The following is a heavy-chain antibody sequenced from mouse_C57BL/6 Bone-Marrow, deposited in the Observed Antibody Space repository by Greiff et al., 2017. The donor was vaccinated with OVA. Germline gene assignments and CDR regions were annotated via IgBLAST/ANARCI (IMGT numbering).Heavy chain of an antibody. J-gene: IGHJ4*01. CDR2: IYPGSGST. Sequence: QVQLQQPGAELVKPGASVKMSCKASGYTFTSYWITWVKQRPGQGLEWIGDIYPGSGSTNYNEKLKSKATLTVDTSSSTAYMQLSSLTSEDSAVYYCASVTTVVLHYYAMDYWGQGTSVTVSS. CDR1: GYTFTSYW. V-gene: IGHV1-55*01. D-gene: IGHD1-1*01. CDR3: ASVTTVVLHYYAMDY.